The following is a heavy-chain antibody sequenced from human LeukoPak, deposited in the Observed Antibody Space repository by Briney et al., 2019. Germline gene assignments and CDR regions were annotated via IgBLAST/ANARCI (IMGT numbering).Heavy chain of an antibody. CDR3: VRRGDASSGWGDHDF. V-gene: IGHV3-23*01. CDR2: IGGSGDKT. D-gene: IGHD6-19*01. CDR1: GFTFNRNA. J-gene: IGHJ4*02. Sequence: GGSLRLSCAASGFTFNRNAISGVRQAPGKGLEWVSTIGGSGDKTFYADSVKGRFTISRDNSKNIVHVKMNSLTGEDTALYYCVRRGDASSGWGDHDFWGQGALVTVSS.